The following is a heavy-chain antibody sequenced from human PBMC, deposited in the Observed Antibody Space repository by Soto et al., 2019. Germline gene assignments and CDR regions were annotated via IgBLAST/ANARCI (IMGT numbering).Heavy chain of an antibody. Sequence: PSETLSLTCAVYGGSFSGYYWSWIRQPPGKGLEWIGEINHSGSTNYNPSLKSRVTISVDTSKNQFSLKLSSVTAADTAVYYCARATGYCSGGSCYAPERDLDVWGQGTTVTVSS. V-gene: IGHV4-34*01. CDR3: ARATGYCSGGSCYAPERDLDV. CDR2: INHSGST. D-gene: IGHD2-15*01. J-gene: IGHJ6*02. CDR1: GGSFSGYY.